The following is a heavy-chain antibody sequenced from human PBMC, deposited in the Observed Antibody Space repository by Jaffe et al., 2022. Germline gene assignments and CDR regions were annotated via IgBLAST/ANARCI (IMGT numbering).Heavy chain of an antibody. CDR2: IYSGGST. CDR1: GFTVSSNY. V-gene: IGHV3-66*02. CDR3: ARELDCSSTSCTSDDAFDI. J-gene: IGHJ3*02. D-gene: IGHD2-2*01. Sequence: EVQLVESGGGLVQPGGSLRLSCAASGFTVSSNYMSWVRQAPGKGLEWVSVIYSGGSTYYADSVKGRFTISRDNSKNTLYLQMNSLRAEDTAVYYCARELDCSSTSCTSDDAFDIWGQGTMVTVSS.